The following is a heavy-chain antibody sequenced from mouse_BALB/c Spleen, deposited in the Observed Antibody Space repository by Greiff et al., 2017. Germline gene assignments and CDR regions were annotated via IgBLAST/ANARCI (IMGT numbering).Heavy chain of an antibody. J-gene: IGHJ2*01. D-gene: IGHD1-1*01. V-gene: IGHV2-9*02. CDR3: ARGDYYGSSYPLFDY. Sequence: VQLQQSGPGLVAPSQSLSITCTVSGFSLTSYGVHWVRQPPGKGLEWLGVIWAGGSTNYNSALMSRLSISKDNSKSQVFLKMNSLQTDDTAMYYCARGDYYGSSYPLFDYWGQGTTLTVSS. CDR1: GFSLTSYG. CDR2: IWAGGST.